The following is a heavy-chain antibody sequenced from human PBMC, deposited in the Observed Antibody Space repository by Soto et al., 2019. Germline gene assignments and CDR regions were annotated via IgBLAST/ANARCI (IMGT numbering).Heavy chain of an antibody. D-gene: IGHD2-15*01. CDR3: ARDNPRLQGYFDY. CDR1: GFTFSSYG. CDR2: IWYDGSNK. J-gene: IGHJ4*02. V-gene: IGHV3-33*01. Sequence: GGSLRLSCAASGFTFSSYGMHWVRQAPGKGLEWVAVIWYDGSNKYYADSVKGRFTISRDNSKNTLYLQMNSLRAEDAAVYYCARDNPRLQGYFDYWGQGTLVTVSS.